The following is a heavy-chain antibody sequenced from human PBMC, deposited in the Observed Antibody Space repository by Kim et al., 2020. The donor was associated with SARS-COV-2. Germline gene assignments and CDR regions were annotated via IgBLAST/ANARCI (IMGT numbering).Heavy chain of an antibody. CDR1: GFTFSNAW. V-gene: IGHV3-15*01. J-gene: IGHJ6*02. CDR3: FRVSYYGMDV. Sequence: GGSLRLSCAASGFTFSNAWMSWVRQAPGKGLEWVGRIKSKTDGGTADYAAPVKGRFTISRDDSKNKLYLQMNSLKTEDTAVYYCFRVSYYGMDVWGQGTTVTVSS. CDR2: IKSKTDGGTA.